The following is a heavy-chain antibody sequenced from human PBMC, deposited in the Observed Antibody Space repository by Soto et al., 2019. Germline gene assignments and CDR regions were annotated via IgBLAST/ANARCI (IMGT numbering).Heavy chain of an antibody. V-gene: IGHV1-69*06. D-gene: IGHD4-4*01. CDR1: GGTFSSYA. CDR3: ARGAPPYSILLYYYYGMDV. Sequence: QVQLVQSGAEVKKPGSSVKVSCKASGGTFSSYAISWVRQAPGQGLEWMGGIIPIFGTANYAQKFQGRVMITADKSTSTAYMELSSLRSEDTAVYYCARGAPPYSILLYYYYGMDVWGQGTTVTVSS. CDR2: IIPIFGTA. J-gene: IGHJ6*02.